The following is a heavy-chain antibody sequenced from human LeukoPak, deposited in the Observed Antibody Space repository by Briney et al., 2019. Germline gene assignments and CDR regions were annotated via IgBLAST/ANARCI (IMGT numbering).Heavy chain of an antibody. V-gene: IGHV4-34*01. J-gene: IGHJ5*02. CDR3: ARGRQTPTYNWFDP. Sequence: SETLSLTCAVYGGSSSGYYWSWIRQPPGKGLEWIGEINHSGSTNYNPSLKSRVTISVDTSKNQFSLKLSSVTAADTAVYYCARGRQTPTYNWFDPWGQGTLVTVSS. CDR2: INHSGST. CDR1: GGSSSGYY.